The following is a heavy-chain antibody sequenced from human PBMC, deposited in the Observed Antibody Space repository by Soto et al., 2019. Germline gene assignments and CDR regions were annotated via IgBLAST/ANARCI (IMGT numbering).Heavy chain of an antibody. CDR3: AHRPYDSSGYQGRPVHRYNWFDP. CDR2: IYWDDDK. CDR1: GFSLSTSGVG. J-gene: IGHJ5*02. V-gene: IGHV2-5*02. D-gene: IGHD3-22*01. Sequence: QITLKESGPTLVKPTQTLTLTCTFSGFSLSTSGVGVGWIRQPPGKALEWLALIYWDDDKRYSPSLKSRLTSAKDPSKNQVVLTMTNMDPVDTATYYCAHRPYDSSGYQGRPVHRYNWFDPWGQGTLVTVSS.